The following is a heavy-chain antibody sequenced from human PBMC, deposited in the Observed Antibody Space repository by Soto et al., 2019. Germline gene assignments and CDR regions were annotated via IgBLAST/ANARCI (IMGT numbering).Heavy chain of an antibody. Sequence: PGGSLRLSCAASGFTFSSYGMHWVRQAPGKGLEWVAVISYDGSNKYYADSVKGRFTISRDNSKNTLYLQMNSLRAEDTAVYYCAKGPRGAAAEVWGQGTTVTVSS. V-gene: IGHV3-30*18. CDR1: GFTFSSYG. CDR2: ISYDGSNK. D-gene: IGHD6-13*01. J-gene: IGHJ6*02. CDR3: AKGPRGAAAEV.